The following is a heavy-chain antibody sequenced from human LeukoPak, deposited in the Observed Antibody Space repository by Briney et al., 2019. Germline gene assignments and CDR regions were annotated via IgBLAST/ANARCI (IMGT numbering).Heavy chain of an antibody. J-gene: IGHJ4*02. D-gene: IGHD7-27*01. CDR1: GFTFSKYG. CDR2: ISNSGSSI. CDR3: GRGHWGLDY. V-gene: IGHV3-21*05. Sequence: GGSLRLSCAASGFTFSKYGMHWVRQAPGKGLEWISYISNSGSSIYYADSVKGRFTTSRDNAKSSLYLQMNSLRAEDTAVYYCGRGHWGLDYWGQGALVTVSS.